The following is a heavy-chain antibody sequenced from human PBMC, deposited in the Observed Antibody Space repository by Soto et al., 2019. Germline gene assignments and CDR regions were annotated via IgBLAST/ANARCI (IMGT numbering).Heavy chain of an antibody. CDR1: GGTFSSYA. D-gene: IGHD2-21*02. Sequence: QVQLVQSGAEVKKPGSSVKVSCKASGGTFSSYAISWVRQAPGQGLEWMGGIIPIFGTAHYAQKFQGRVTITADESTSTAYMELSSLRSEDTAVYYCASSGYCGGDCYLGDDAFDIWGQGTMVTVSS. CDR3: ASSGYCGGDCYLGDDAFDI. CDR2: IIPIFGTA. J-gene: IGHJ3*02. V-gene: IGHV1-69*01.